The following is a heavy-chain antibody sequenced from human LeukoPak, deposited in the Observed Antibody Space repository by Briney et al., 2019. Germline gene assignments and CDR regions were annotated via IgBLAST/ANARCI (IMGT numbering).Heavy chain of an antibody. J-gene: IGHJ4*02. CDR3: ARDRRDSSDYNGFDY. D-gene: IGHD3-22*01. V-gene: IGHV3-11*05. Sequence: PGGSLRLSCAASGFIFSDYYMSWIRQAPGKGLEWVSYISGSSSYTKYADSVKGRVTISRDNAKNSLYLQMNSLRAEDTAVYVCARDRRDSSDYNGFDYWGQGTLVTVSS. CDR1: GFIFSDYY. CDR2: ISGSSSYT.